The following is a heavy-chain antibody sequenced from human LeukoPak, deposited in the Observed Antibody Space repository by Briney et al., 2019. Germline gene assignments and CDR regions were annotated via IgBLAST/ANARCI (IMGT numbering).Heavy chain of an antibody. D-gene: IGHD4-23*01. J-gene: IGHJ3*02. CDR3: TRETESQLLSNPFHI. CDR1: GFIFGHYA. Sequence: GGSLRLSCAASGFIFGHYAVHWVRRAPGKGLEWVAVVRNDGGDKYYADSVKGRFIVSRDNSKNTLYLQMNNLRPEDTAVYYCTRETESQLLSNPFHIWGQGTMVTVSS. V-gene: IGHV3-30-3*01. CDR2: VRNDGGDK.